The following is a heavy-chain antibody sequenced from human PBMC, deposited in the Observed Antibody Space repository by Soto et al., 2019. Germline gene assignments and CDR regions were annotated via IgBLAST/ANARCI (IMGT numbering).Heavy chain of an antibody. D-gene: IGHD3-10*01. V-gene: IGHV2-5*02. J-gene: IGHJ4*02. Sequence: QITLKESGPALVEATQTLTLTCSFSGFSLSASGVGVGWIRQSPGKALEWLALIYRDNEKRYPPSLTSRVSITQDTSRSQVVLTMTNVGPVDTGTYYCAHIKTCYWHLALDGPCDYWGQGTLVTVSS. CDR1: GFSLSASGVG. CDR3: AHIKTCYWHLALDGPCDY. CDR2: IYRDNEK.